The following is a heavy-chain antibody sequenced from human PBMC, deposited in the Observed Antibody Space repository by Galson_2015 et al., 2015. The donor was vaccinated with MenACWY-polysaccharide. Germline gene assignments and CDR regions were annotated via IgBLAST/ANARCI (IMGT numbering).Heavy chain of an antibody. CDR3: ATYYDFWSGYLAFNNWFDP. CDR1: EFTFSIAW. Sequence: SLRLSCAASEFTFSIAWMSWVRQAPGKGLEWIGRIKSKTDGGTTDYAAPVKGRFIIPRDDSKNTLYLQMNSLKTEDTAVYYCATYYDFWSGYLAFNNWFDPWGQGTLVTVSS. CDR2: IKSKTDGGTT. V-gene: IGHV3-15*01. J-gene: IGHJ5*02. D-gene: IGHD3-3*01.